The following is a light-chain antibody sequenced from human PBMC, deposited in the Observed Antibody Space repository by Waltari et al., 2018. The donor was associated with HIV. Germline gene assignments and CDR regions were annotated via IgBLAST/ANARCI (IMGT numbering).Light chain of an antibody. Sequence: QSALTQPRSVSGSPGQSVTISCTGTSSDVGGYTYVSRYQQHPGKAPKFMIYDVNKRPSGVPDRFSGSKSGNTATLTISGLQAEDEADYYCCSYADNYPVVFGGGTKLTVL. CDR2: DVN. V-gene: IGLV2-11*01. J-gene: IGLJ2*01. CDR3: CSYADNYPVV. CDR1: SSDVGGYTY.